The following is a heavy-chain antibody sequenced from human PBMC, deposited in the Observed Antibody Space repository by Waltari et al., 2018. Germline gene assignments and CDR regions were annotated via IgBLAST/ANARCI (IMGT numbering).Heavy chain of an antibody. V-gene: IGHV1-8*01. Sequence: QVQLVQSGAEVKKPGASVKVSCKASGYTFTSYDLNWVRQATGQGLEWMGWMNTNSGNTGYAQKFQGRVTMTRNNSISTAYMELSSLGSEDTAVYYCAYSSSWYLDAFDIWGQGTMVTVSS. CDR3: AYSSSWYLDAFDI. J-gene: IGHJ3*02. CDR2: MNTNSGNT. D-gene: IGHD6-13*01. CDR1: GYTFTSYD.